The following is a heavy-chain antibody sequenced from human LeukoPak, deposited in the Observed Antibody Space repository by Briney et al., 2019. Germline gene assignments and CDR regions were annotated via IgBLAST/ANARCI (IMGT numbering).Heavy chain of an antibody. D-gene: IGHD2-2*01. Sequence: GASVKVSCKASGGTFSSYAISWVRQAPGQGLEWMGRIIPIFGIANYAQKFQGRVTITADKSTSTAYMELNSLRAEDTAVYYCAREQDIVVVPAGIDPWGQGTLVTVSS. J-gene: IGHJ5*02. CDR1: GGTFSSYA. CDR3: AREQDIVVVPAGIDP. V-gene: IGHV1-69*04. CDR2: IIPIFGIA.